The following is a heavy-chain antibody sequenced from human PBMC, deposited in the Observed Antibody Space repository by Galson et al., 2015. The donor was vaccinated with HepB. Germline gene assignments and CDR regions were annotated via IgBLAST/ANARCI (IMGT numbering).Heavy chain of an antibody. V-gene: IGHV3-23*01. J-gene: IGHJ6*03. Sequence: SLRLSCAASGFTFSSYAMSWVRQAPGKGLEWVSAISGSGGTNYADSVKGRFTISRDKFKNPLYLQMNRLRAEDTAVYYCAKHPDYDIVSAYYMDVWGKGTTVTVSS. CDR1: GFTFSSYA. CDR3: AKHPDYDIVSAYYMDV. CDR2: ISGSGGT. D-gene: IGHD3-9*01.